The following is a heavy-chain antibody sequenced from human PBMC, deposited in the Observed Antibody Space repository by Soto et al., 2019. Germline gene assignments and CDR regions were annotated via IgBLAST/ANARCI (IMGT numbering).Heavy chain of an antibody. CDR1: GYTFSTYG. Sequence: ASVKVSCKVFGYTFSTYGLSWVRQAPGQGLEWMGWVSPYNGNTYYAPGLQGRVTMTTDTSTNTAYMSLRSLRSDDTAIYYCVRGGILEANRPYYYYGLDVWGQGTPFTVSS. CDR3: VRGGILEANRPYYYYGLDV. CDR2: VSPYNGNT. J-gene: IGHJ6*02. D-gene: IGHD1-1*01. V-gene: IGHV1-18*01.